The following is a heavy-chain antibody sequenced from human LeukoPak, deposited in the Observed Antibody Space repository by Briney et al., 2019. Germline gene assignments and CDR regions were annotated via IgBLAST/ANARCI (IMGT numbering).Heavy chain of an antibody. CDR2: TYYRSRWYN. CDR3: TRGGAAAGFDF. J-gene: IGHJ4*02. V-gene: IGHV6-1*01. CDR1: GDSVSSNSAV. D-gene: IGHD6-13*01. Sequence: SQTLSLTCAISGDSVSSNSAVWNWIRQSPSRGLEWLGRTYYRSRWYNDYAVSVKGRISVNPDTSKNQFSLQLNSVTPEDTAVYYCTRGGAAAGFDFWGQGTLVTVSS.